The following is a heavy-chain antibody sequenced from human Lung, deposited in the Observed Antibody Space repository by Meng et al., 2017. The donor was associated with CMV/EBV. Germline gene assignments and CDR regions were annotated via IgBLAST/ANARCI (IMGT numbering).Heavy chain of an antibody. V-gene: IGHV4-38-2*02. CDR3: ARVKGTTGPAYYFDY. CDR1: GSSIRPGYY. D-gene: IGHD4-11*01. J-gene: IGHJ4*02. Sequence: SXTXSLXCSVSGSSIRPGYYWAWVRQPPGKGLEWIGSIFHSGTTYYNPSLKSRVTVSVDTSSSQFFLRLSSVTATDTAVYYCARVKGTTGPAYYFDYWGRGXLVTVSS. CDR2: IFHSGTT.